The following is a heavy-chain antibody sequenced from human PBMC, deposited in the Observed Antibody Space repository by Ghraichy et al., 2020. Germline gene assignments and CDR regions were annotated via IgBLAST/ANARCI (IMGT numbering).Heavy chain of an antibody. J-gene: IGHJ4*02. CDR3: AIMEDGYNEWGNFPWDY. CDR2: ISSSSSYI. V-gene: IGHV3-21*01. CDR1: GFTFSSYS. Sequence: LSLTCAASGFTFSSYSMNWVRQAPGKGLEWVSSISSSSSYIYYADSVKGRFTISRDNAKNSLYLQMNSLRAEDTAVYYCAIMEDGYNEWGNFPWDYWGQGTLVTVSS. D-gene: IGHD5-24*01.